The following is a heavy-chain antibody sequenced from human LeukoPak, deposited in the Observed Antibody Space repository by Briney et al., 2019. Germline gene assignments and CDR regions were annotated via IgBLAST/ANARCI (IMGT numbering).Heavy chain of an antibody. J-gene: IGHJ4*02. Sequence: ASVKVSCTVSGYTLTELSMHWVRQAPGKGLEWMGGFDPEDGETIYAQKFQGRVTMTEDTSTDTAYMELSSLRSEDTAVYYCATALGSSGYYFPYYFDYWGQGTLVTVSS. D-gene: IGHD3-22*01. CDR3: ATALGSSGYYFPYYFDY. V-gene: IGHV1-24*01. CDR2: FDPEDGET. CDR1: GYTLTELS.